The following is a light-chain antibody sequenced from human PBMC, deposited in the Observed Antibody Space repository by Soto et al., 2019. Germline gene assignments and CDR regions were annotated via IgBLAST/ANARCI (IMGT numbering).Light chain of an antibody. V-gene: IGKV3-11*01. J-gene: IGKJ3*01. CDR3: QQRSNWPEIT. CDR2: DAS. CDR1: QSVSSY. Sequence: EIVLTQSPATLSLSPGERATLSCRASQSVSSYLAWYQQKPGQAPRLLIYDASNRATGIPARFSGSGSGTDFSLTIISLEQEDFAVYYCQQRSNWPEITFGHGTKVDIK.